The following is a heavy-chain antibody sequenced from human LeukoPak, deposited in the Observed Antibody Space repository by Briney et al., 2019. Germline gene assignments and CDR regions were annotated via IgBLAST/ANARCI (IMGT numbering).Heavy chain of an antibody. V-gene: IGHV4-59*08. CDR2: IYYSGST. CDR3: ERSSGYSSIRYDY. CDR1: GGSISSHY. D-gene: IGHD6-13*01. J-gene: IGHJ4*02. Sequence: PSETLSLTCTVSGGSISSHYWSWIRQPPGKGLEWIGYIYYSGSTNYNPSLKSRVTISADTSKNQFSLKLSSVTAADTAVYYCERSSGYSSIRYDYWGQGTLVTVSS.